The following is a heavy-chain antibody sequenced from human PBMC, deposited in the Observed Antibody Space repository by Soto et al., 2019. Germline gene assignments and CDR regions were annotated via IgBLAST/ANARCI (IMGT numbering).Heavy chain of an antibody. CDR3: ARAYGGKPELFDP. Sequence: EVQLVESGGGLIQPGGSLRLSCAASGFTVSSDYMSWVRQAPGKGLEWVSVIYTGGSTYYADSVKGRVTLSRDNSKNTLYLNMNGLRAEETAGYYCARAYGGKPELFDPWGQGTLVTVSS. J-gene: IGHJ5*02. V-gene: IGHV3-53*01. CDR1: GFTVSSDY. D-gene: IGHD2-15*01. CDR2: IYTGGST.